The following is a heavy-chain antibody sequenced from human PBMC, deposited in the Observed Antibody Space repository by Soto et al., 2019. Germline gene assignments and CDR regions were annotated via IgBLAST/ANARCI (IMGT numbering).Heavy chain of an antibody. CDR2: INPNSGGT. Sequence: GASVKVSCKASGYTFTGYYMHWARQAPGQGLEWMGWINPNSGGTNYEQKFQGRVTMTRDTSISTDYMELSRLRSDDTAVYYCARGFRYCSGGSCTRPEYFQKWGQGTLVTLSS. CDR3: ARGFRYCSGGSCTRPEYFQK. CDR1: GYTFTGYY. V-gene: IGHV1-2*02. J-gene: IGHJ1*01. D-gene: IGHD2-15*01.